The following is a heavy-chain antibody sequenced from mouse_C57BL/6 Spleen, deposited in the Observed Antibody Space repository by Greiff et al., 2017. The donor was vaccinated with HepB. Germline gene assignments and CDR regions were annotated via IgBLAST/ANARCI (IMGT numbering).Heavy chain of an antibody. CDR2: IYPGDGDT. CDR1: GYAFSSYW. Sequence: VQLQQSGAELVKPGASVKISCKASGYAFSSYWMNWVKQRPGKGLEWIGQIYPGDGDTNYNGKVKGKATLTADKSSSTAYMQLSSLTSEDSAVYFCARCTTVYYFDYWGQGTTLTVSS. D-gene: IGHD1-1*01. V-gene: IGHV1-80*01. J-gene: IGHJ2*01. CDR3: ARCTTVYYFDY.